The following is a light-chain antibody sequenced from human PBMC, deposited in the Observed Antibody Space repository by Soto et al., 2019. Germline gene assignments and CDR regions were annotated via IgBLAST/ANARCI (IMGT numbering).Light chain of an antibody. CDR3: SSFAGNNNL. CDR2: EVA. J-gene: IGLJ2*01. CDR1: SSDVGGYDL. V-gene: IGLV2-8*01. Sequence: QSALTQPPSASGSPGQSVTISCTGTSSDVGGYDLVSWYHHHPGKAPKLILYEVAKRPSGVPARFSGSKSGNTASLTVSGLQADDESDYYCSSFAGNNNLFGGGTKLTVL.